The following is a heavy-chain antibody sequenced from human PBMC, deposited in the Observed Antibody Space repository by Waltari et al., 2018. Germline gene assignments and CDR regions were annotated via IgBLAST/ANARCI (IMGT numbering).Heavy chain of an antibody. CDR2: IYYGGDT. D-gene: IGHD3-3*01. J-gene: IGHJ4*02. CDR3: ARFLWSGLKGLDY. CDR1: GASLNTHNYQ. V-gene: IGHV4-31*03. Sequence: QVQLRESGPGLVKPSETLDLTCSVSGASLNTHNYQWGWIRQPPGKGLEWIGYIYYGGDTYYNPSLKSRVTISVDTSKNQFSLELTSVTAADTAVYYCARFLWSGLKGLDYWGQGALVTVSS.